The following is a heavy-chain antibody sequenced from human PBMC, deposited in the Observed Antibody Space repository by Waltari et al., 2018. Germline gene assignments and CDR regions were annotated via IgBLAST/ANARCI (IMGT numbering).Heavy chain of an antibody. CDR1: GFSFGNYD. V-gene: IGHV3-23*01. CDR2: ISGSGDSI. Sequence: ELQLLESGGGFVQPGGSLSLLCAASGFSFGNYDMTWIRQAPGKGLEWVSGISGSGDSIYYADSVKGRFTISRDNSKNTLTLQVNSLRGEDTAVYYCARLNDDHDFQALDFWGQGTLVTVSS. J-gene: IGHJ4*02. D-gene: IGHD1-1*01. CDR3: ARLNDDHDFQALDF.